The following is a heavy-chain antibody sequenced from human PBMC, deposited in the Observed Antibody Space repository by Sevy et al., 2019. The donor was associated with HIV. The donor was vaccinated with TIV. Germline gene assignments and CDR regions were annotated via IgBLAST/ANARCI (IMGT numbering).Heavy chain of an antibody. J-gene: IGHJ6*02. CDR2: ISRSGRST. V-gene: IGHV3-23*01. CDR3: AKGYCDGGSCPRDYYYYGMDV. CDR1: GFTFSTYA. Sequence: GGSLRLSCAASGFTFSTYAMNWVRQAPGKGLEWVSSISRSGRSTYSANSVEGRFTISRDNFKNTLYLQLSSLRVDDTAVYYCAKGYCDGGSCPRDYYYYGMDVWGQGTTVPSP. D-gene: IGHD2-15*01.